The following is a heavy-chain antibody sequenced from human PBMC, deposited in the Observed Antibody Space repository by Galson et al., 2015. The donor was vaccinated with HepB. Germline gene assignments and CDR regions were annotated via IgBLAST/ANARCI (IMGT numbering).Heavy chain of an antibody. J-gene: IGHJ4*02. D-gene: IGHD3-9*01. Sequence: SVKVSCKVSGYTLTELSMHWVRQAPGKGLEWMGGFDPEDGETIYAQKFQGRVTMTRDTSTSTVYMELSSLRSDDTAVYYCARESLRRRTAFDYWGQGTLVTVSS. CDR3: ARESLRRRTAFDY. V-gene: IGHV1-24*01. CDR2: FDPEDGET. CDR1: GYTLTELS.